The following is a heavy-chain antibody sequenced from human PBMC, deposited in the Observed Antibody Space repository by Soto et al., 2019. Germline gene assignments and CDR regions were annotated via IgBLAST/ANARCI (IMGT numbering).Heavy chain of an antibody. Sequence: PSETLSLTCAVYGGSFSGYYWSWIRQPPGKGLEWIGEINHSGSTNYNPSLKSRVTISVDTSKNQFSLKLSSVTAADTAVYYCARGLIAAAGILLPFDYWGQGTLVTVSS. J-gene: IGHJ4*02. D-gene: IGHD6-13*01. CDR2: INHSGST. CDR1: GGSFSGYY. CDR3: ARGLIAAAGILLPFDY. V-gene: IGHV4-34*01.